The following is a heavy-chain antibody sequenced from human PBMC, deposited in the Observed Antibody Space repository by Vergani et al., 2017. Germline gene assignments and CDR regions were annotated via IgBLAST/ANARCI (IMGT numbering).Heavy chain of an antibody. V-gene: IGHV3-21*01. CDR1: GLTFSNYS. D-gene: IGHD1-20*01. J-gene: IGHJ6*03. Sequence: EVLLVESGGGLVKPGGSLRLSCAASGLTFSNYSMNWVRQAPGKGLEWVSSIDSSSTYLYYADSLKGRFTISRDNANNSLYLQMNSLRVEDTAVYFCARDLTGIRYDGFYMDVWGKGTTVTVSS. CDR3: ARDLTGIRYDGFYMDV. CDR2: IDSSSTYL.